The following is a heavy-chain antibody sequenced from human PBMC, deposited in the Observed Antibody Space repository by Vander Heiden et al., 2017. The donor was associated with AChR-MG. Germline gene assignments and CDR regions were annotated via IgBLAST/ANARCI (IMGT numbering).Heavy chain of an antibody. V-gene: IGHV1-46*01. CDR3: ARMGTIAARGHNFDY. CDR1: GYTFTSYY. D-gene: IGHD6-6*01. CDR2: INPSGGST. J-gene: IGHJ4*02. Sequence: QVQLVQPGAEVKKPGASVQVSCKASGYTFTSYYMHWVRQAPGQGLEWMGIINPSGGSTSYAQKFQGRVTMTRDTSTSTVYMELSSLRSEDTAVYYCARMGTIAARGHNFDYWGQGTLVTGSS.